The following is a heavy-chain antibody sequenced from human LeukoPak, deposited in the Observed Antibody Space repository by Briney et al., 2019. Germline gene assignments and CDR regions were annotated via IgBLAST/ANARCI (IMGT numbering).Heavy chain of an antibody. CDR2: INAGNGNT. J-gene: IGHJ4*02. CDR1: GYTFTSYA. CDR3: ARHPDRAAAGTGFDY. Sequence: ASVKVSCKASGYTFTSYAMHWVRQAPGQRLEWMGWINAGNGNTKYSQKFQGRVTITRDTSASTAYMELSSLRSEDTAVYYYARHPDRAAAGTGFDYWGQGTLVTVSS. V-gene: IGHV1-3*01. D-gene: IGHD6-13*01.